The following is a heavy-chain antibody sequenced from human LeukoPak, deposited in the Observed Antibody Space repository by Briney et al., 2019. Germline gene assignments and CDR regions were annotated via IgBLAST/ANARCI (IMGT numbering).Heavy chain of an antibody. CDR2: IFHDGST. Sequence: KSSETLSLTCGVSGDSISSGNWWSWVRQPPGKGLQWIGEIFHDGSTNYNPSLKSRVTISVAESRNQFSLKLTSVTAADTAIYYCTRVMGTSSMVYPPANYFDYWGQGTLVTVSS. J-gene: IGHJ4*02. CDR1: GDSISSGNW. CDR3: TRVMGTSSMVYPPANYFDY. D-gene: IGHD3-10*01. V-gene: IGHV4-4*02.